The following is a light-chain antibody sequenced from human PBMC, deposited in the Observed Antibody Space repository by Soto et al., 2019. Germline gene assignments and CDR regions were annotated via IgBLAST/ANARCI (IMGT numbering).Light chain of an antibody. CDR3: QQRSNWPLT. CDR1: QTVSSF. Sequence: VLTQSPATLSLSPGERATLSCRASQTVSSFLAWYQQKPGQAPRLLIHDSSDRATGIPARFSGSGSGTDVTLTISSLEPEDVAVYYCQQRSNWPLTCGGGTRVEI. J-gene: IGKJ4*01. V-gene: IGKV3-11*01. CDR2: DSS.